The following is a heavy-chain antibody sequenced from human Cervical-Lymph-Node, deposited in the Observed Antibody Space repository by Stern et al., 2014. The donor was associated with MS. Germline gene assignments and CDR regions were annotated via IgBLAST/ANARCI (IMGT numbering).Heavy chain of an antibody. CDR3: ARLSTAVDF. Sequence: QLVQSGPGLVKPSETLSLTCAVSGGSISSRYWGWIRQPPGKGLEWIGLISHSGDTKYNPSLKSRVTISPDTSKNHSSLKVTSVTAADTAVYYCARLSTAVDFWGQGTLVTVSS. CDR2: ISHSGDT. V-gene: IGHV4-59*08. CDR1: GGSISSRY. J-gene: IGHJ4*02.